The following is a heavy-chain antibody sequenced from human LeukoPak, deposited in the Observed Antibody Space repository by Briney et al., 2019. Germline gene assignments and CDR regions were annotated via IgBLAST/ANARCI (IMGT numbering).Heavy chain of an antibody. CDR1: GGTFGSYV. CDR2: IIPIFGTA. J-gene: IGHJ5*02. Sequence: SVRVSCKASGGTFGSYVINWVRQAPGQGLEWMGGIIPIFGTANYAQKFQGRVTMTRNTSITTAYMELSSLRSEDTAVYYCARTHYYDSSGDNWFDPWGQGTLVTVSS. CDR3: ARTHYYDSSGDNWFDP. V-gene: IGHV1-69*05. D-gene: IGHD3-22*01.